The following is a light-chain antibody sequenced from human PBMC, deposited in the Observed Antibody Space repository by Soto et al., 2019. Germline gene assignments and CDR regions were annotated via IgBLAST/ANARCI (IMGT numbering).Light chain of an antibody. V-gene: IGKV3-20*01. J-gene: IGKJ1*01. Sequence: EIVLTQSPGTLSLSPGERATLSCRASQSVSSNYLAWYQQKPGQAPRPLIYGASSRAIGIPDRFSGSGSGTDFTLTIGRLEPEDFAVYYCQQYGSSPWTFGQGTKVEIK. CDR1: QSVSSNY. CDR2: GAS. CDR3: QQYGSSPWT.